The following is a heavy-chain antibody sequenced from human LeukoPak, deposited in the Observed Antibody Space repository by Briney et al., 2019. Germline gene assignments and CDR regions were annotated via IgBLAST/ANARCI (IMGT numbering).Heavy chain of an antibody. D-gene: IGHD6-13*01. CDR1: GFTFSNYD. J-gene: IGHJ6*02. CDR3: ARGSSSWAYYYYYAMDV. CDR2: IGTAGGT. Sequence: TGGSLRLSCAASGFTFSNYDMHWVRQATGKGLEWVSAIGTAGGTYYPGSVKGRFTISRENTKNSLYLQMNSLRAGDTAVYYCARGSSSWAYYYYYAMDVWGQGTTVTVSS. V-gene: IGHV3-13*01.